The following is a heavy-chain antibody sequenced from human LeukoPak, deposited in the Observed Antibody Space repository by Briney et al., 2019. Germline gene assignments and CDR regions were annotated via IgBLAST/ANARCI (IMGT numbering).Heavy chain of an antibody. CDR2: IWYDGSNK. D-gene: IGHD6-13*01. CDR1: GFTFSSYG. Sequence: PGGSLRLSCAASGFTFSSYGMHWVRQAPGKGLEWVAVIWYDGSNKYYADSVKGRFTISRDNSKNTLYLQMNSLRAEDTAVYYCARDGIVAAGRFDYWGQGTLVTVSS. V-gene: IGHV3-33*01. J-gene: IGHJ4*02. CDR3: ARDGIVAAGRFDY.